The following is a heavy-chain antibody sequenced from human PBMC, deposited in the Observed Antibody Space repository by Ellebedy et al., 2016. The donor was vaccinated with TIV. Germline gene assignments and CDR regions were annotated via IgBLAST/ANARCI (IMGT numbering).Heavy chain of an antibody. Sequence: SGPTLVXPTQTLTLTCNFSGFSLSTSGVAVGWIRQPPGEALEWRAMFYWDDDKRYSPSLKSRLTITQDTPKNQVVLTMTNMDPVDPATSYCAHGKVPDIAFPYWGQGTLVTVSS. J-gene: IGHJ4*02. D-gene: IGHD2-15*01. V-gene: IGHV2-5*02. CDR3: AHGKVPDIAFPY. CDR2: FYWDDDK. CDR1: GFSLSTSGVA.